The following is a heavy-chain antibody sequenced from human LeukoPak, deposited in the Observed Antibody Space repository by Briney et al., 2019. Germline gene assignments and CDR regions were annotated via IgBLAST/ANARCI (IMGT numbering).Heavy chain of an antibody. CDR2: IYYSGST. CDR3: ARTPPYCSGGSCYPVIYYYGMDV. CDR1: GGSISRYY. V-gene: IGHV4-59*01. J-gene: IGHJ6*04. D-gene: IGHD2-15*01. Sequence: SETLSLTCTVSGGSISRYYRSWIRQPPGKGLEWVGYIYYSGSTNYNPSLKSRVTISIDTSKNQFSLKLSSVTAADTAVYYCARTPPYCSGGSCYPVIYYYGMDVWGKGTTVTVSS.